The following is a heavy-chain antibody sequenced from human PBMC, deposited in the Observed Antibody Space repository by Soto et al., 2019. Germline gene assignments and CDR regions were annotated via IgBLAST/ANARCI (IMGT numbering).Heavy chain of an antibody. CDR2: FYYSGST. J-gene: IGHJ4*02. Sequence: QVQLQESGPGLVKPSETLSLTCTVSVGSISSYYWSWIRQPPGKGLEWIGYFYYSGSTNYNPFLKSRVTISVDTSKNQFSLKLSSVTAADTAVYYCARGGWRQIDYWGQGTLVTVSS. CDR1: VGSISSYY. CDR3: ARGGWRQIDY. V-gene: IGHV4-59*08. D-gene: IGHD3-3*01.